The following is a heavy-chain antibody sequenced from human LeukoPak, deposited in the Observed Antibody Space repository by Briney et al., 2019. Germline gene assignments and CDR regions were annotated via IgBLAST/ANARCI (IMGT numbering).Heavy chain of an antibody. CDR2: IIPIFGTA. CDR1: GGTFSSYA. V-gene: IGHV1-69*13. Sequence: ASVKVSCKASGGTFSSYAISWVRQAPGQGLEWMGGIIPIFGTANYAQKFQGRVTITADESTSTAYMELSSLRSEDTAVYYCARAIIGTYYDILTGPDYYYYYYMDVWGKGTTVTISS. J-gene: IGHJ6*03. CDR3: ARAIIGTYYDILTGPDYYYYYYMDV. D-gene: IGHD3-9*01.